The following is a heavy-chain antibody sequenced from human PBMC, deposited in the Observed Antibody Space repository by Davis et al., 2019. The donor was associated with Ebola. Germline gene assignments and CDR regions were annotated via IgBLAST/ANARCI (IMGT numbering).Heavy chain of an antibody. V-gene: IGHV1-2*02. D-gene: IGHD2-8*02. CDR2: INPNSGGT. CDR3: ARARGGTEYDAFDI. CDR1: GYTFTGYY. J-gene: IGHJ3*02. Sequence: ASLKVSCKASGYTFTGYYMHWVRQAPGQGLEWMGWINPNSGGTNYAQKFQGRVTMTRDTSISTAYMELSSLRSDDAAVYYCARARGGTEYDAFDIWGQGTMVTVSS.